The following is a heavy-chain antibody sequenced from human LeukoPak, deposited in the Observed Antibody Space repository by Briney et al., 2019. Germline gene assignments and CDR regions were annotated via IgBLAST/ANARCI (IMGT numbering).Heavy chain of an antibody. CDR2: ISGSGGST. CDR3: AKVPQTLYVPQYYFDY. CDR1: GFTLSSYA. J-gene: IGHJ4*02. Sequence: GGSLRLSCAASGFTLSSYAMSWVRQAPGKGLEWVSAISGSGGSTYYADSVKGRFTISGDNSKNTLYLQMNSLRAEDTAVYYCAKVPQTLYVPQYYFDYWGQGTLVTVSS. V-gene: IGHV3-23*01. D-gene: IGHD5/OR15-5a*01.